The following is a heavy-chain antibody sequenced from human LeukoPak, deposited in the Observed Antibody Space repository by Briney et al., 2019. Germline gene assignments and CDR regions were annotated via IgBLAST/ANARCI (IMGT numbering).Heavy chain of an antibody. Sequence: GGSLRLSCAASGFTFSSYSMNWVRQAPGKGLEWVSSISSSSSYIYYADSVKGRFTISRDNAKNSLHLQMNSLRAEDTAVYYCARDSSERSSPGLRIYTFDIWGQGTMVTVSS. CDR3: ARDSSERSSPGLRIYTFDI. V-gene: IGHV3-21*01. D-gene: IGHD2-15*01. CDR1: GFTFSSYS. CDR2: ISSSSSYI. J-gene: IGHJ3*02.